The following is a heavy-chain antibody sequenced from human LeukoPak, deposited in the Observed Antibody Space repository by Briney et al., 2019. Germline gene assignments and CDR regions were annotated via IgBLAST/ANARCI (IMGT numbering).Heavy chain of an antibody. V-gene: IGHV4-61*05. CDR1: GGSISSSSYY. CDR3: ARGSFYDYVWGSYLNYFDY. Sequence: PSETLSLTCTVSGGSISSSSYYWGWIRQPPGKGLEWIGYIYYSGSTNYNPSLKSRVTISVDTSKNQFSLKLSSVTAADTAVYYCARGSFYDYVWGSYLNYFDYWGQGTLVTVSP. D-gene: IGHD3-16*02. CDR2: IYYSGST. J-gene: IGHJ4*02.